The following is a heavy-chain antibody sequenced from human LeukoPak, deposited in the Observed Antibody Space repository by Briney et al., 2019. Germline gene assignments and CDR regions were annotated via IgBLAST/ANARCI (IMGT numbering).Heavy chain of an antibody. CDR1: GFTFSSYA. D-gene: IGHD3-16*01. Sequence: GGSLRLSCAASGFTFSSYAMSWVRQAPGKGLEWVSVIYSGGSTYYADSVKGRFTISRDNSKNTLYLQMNSLRAEDTAVYYCARDVGGVFDYWGQGTLVTVSS. CDR3: ARDVGGVFDY. V-gene: IGHV3-66*02. J-gene: IGHJ4*02. CDR2: IYSGGST.